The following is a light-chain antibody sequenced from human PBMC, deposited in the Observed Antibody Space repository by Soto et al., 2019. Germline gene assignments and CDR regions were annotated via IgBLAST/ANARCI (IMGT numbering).Light chain of an antibody. CDR2: GAS. CDR3: QQYGNSPVT. Sequence: EIVLTQSPGTLSLSPGERATLSCRASQSVSNNYLAWYQQKPGQAPRLLIYGASSRATGIPDRFSGSGSGTDFTLPISRLEPEFFAVYYCQQYGNSPVTFGQGTRLESK. V-gene: IGKV3-20*01. CDR1: QSVSNNY. J-gene: IGKJ5*01.